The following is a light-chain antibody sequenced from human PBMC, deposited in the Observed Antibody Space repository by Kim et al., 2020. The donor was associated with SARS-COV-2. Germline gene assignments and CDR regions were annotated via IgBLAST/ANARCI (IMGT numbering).Light chain of an antibody. Sequence: DIQMTQSPSAMSASVGDRVTITCRASQGITNYLAWFQQKPGNVPKRLIYAASSLQSGAPSRFSGSGSETEFTLTISSLQPEDSATYYCLQHYSHPYTFGPGTKLEIK. J-gene: IGKJ2*01. V-gene: IGKV1-17*03. CDR3: LQHYSHPYT. CDR1: QGITNY. CDR2: AAS.